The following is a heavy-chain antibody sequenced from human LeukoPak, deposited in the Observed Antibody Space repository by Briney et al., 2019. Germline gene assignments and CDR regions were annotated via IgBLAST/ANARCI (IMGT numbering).Heavy chain of an antibody. CDR3: ARLAAAFGAFDI. Sequence: SQTLSLTFAISGDSVSSNSAVWNWIRQSPSRGLEWLGRTYYRSKWYNDYAVSVKSRITIKPDTSKSQFSLQLNSVTPDDTAVYYCARLAAAFGAFDIWGQGTMVTVSS. V-gene: IGHV6-1*01. CDR1: GDSVSSNSAV. J-gene: IGHJ3*02. D-gene: IGHD6-13*01. CDR2: TYYRSKWYN.